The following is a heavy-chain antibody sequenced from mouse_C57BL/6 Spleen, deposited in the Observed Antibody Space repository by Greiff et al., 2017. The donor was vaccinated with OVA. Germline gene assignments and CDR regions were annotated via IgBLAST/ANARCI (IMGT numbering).Heavy chain of an antibody. J-gene: IGHJ1*03. CDR1: GYTFTDYN. CDR3: ARYDSVSWYFDV. V-gene: IGHV1-22*01. Sequence: EVQLQQSGPELVKPGASVKMSCKASGYTFTDYNMHWVKQSHGKSLEWIGYINPNNGGTSYNQEFKGKATLTVNKSSSTAYMELRSLTSEDSAVYYCARYDSVSWYFDVWGTGTTVTVSS. CDR2: INPNNGGT. D-gene: IGHD2-4*01.